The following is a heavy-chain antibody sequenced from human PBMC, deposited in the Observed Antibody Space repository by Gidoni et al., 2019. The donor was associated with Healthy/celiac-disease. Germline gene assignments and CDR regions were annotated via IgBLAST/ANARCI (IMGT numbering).Heavy chain of an antibody. CDR1: GYTLTELS. D-gene: IGHD3-10*01. V-gene: IGHV1-24*01. Sequence: QVQLVQSGAEVKKPGASVKVSCKVSGYTLTELSMHWVRQAPGKGLEWMGGFDPEDGETIYARKFQGRVTMTEDTSTDTAYMELSSLRSEDTAVYYCATALQSLWFGELLFGYWGQGTLVTVSS. J-gene: IGHJ4*02. CDR3: ATALQSLWFGELLFGY. CDR2: FDPEDGET.